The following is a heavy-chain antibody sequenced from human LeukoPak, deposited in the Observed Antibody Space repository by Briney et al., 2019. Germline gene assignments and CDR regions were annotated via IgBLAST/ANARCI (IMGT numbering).Heavy chain of an antibody. Sequence: ASVKVSCKTSGHTFTGYYIHWARQAPGQGLEWMGWINPHSGGTNYVQRFQGRVTMTRDTSIATAYMELSRLRSDDTAVYYCTRDHLSGSCFDPWGQGTLVTVSS. V-gene: IGHV1-2*02. CDR2: INPHSGGT. CDR3: TRDHLSGSCFDP. CDR1: GHTFTGYY. J-gene: IGHJ5*02. D-gene: IGHD1-26*01.